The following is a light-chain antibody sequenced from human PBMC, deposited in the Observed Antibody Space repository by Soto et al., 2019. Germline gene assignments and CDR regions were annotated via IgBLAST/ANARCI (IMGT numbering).Light chain of an antibody. J-gene: IGLJ3*02. CDR1: SSNIGSNY. CDR3: AAWDDSLRGWV. CDR2: RNN. V-gene: IGLV1-47*01. Sequence: QSVLTQPPSASGTPGQRVTISCSGSSSNIGSNYVYWYQQLPGTAPKLLIYRNNQRPSGVPDRFSGSKFGTSASLAISGLRSEDEADYYCAAWDDSLRGWVFGGGTKLTVL.